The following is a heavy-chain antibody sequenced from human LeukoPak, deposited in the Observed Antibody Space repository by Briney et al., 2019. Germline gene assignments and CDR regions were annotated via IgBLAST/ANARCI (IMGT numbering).Heavy chain of an antibody. CDR2: INPNSGGT. CDR3: ARLGGSGWYYFDY. CDR1: GYTFTGYY. V-gene: IGHV1-2*02. D-gene: IGHD6-19*01. Sequence: ASVKVSCKASGYTFTGYYMHWVRRAPGQGLEWMGWINPNSGGTNYAQKFQGRVTMTRDTSISTAYMELSRLRSDDTAVYYCARLGGSGWYYFDYWGQGTLVTVSS. J-gene: IGHJ4*02.